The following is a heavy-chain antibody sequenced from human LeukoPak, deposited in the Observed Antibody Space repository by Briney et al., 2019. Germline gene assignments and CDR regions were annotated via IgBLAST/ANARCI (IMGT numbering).Heavy chain of an antibody. CDR3: AREHDFWSGCFDY. Sequence: PGRSLRLSCAASGFTFSSYGMHWVRQAPGKGLEWVAVISYDGSNKYYADSVKGRFTISRDNSKNTLYLQMNSLRAEDTAVYYCAREHDFWSGCFDYWGQGTLVTVSS. CDR2: ISYDGSNK. V-gene: IGHV3-30*03. CDR1: GFTFSSYG. D-gene: IGHD3-3*01. J-gene: IGHJ4*02.